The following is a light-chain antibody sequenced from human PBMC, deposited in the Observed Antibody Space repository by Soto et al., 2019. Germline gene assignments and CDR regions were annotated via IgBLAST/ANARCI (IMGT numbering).Light chain of an antibody. J-gene: IGKJ1*01. V-gene: IGKV3-11*01. Sequence: EIVMTQSRGTLALSPGHRATLSFRASQSVGSNLAWFQQKPGQAPSLLFYGASNRATGIPARFSGSGFGTDFTLTISSLEPKDYAVYYCQQRSNWPGTFGQGTKVDI. CDR3: QQRSNWPGT. CDR2: GAS. CDR1: QSVGSN.